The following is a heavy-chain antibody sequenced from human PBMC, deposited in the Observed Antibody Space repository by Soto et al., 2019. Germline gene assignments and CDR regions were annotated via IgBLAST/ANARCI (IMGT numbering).Heavy chain of an antibody. CDR3: ARGRAKAHFYYGMDV. V-gene: IGHV1-69*01. CDR2: IIPIFGTT. Sequence: QVQMVQSGAEVKKPGSSLKVSCKASGSTFSGYGISWVRQAPGQGLEWMGGIIPIFGTTNYAPNFRDRVTISADEARSTVYMDLSSLRTDDTAVYYCARGRAKAHFYYGMDVWGQGTAVTVSS. CDR1: GSTFSGYG. J-gene: IGHJ6*02.